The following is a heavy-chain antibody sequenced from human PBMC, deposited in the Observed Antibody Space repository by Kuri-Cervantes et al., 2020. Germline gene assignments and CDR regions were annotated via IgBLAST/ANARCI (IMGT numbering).Heavy chain of an antibody. D-gene: IGHD2-15*01. CDR2: IYWDDDK. Sequence: SGPTLVKPTQTLTLTCTFSGFSLSTSGVGVGWIRQPPGKALEWLALIYWDDDKRYSPSLKSRLTITKDTSKNQVVLTMTNMDPVDTATYYCARIDEKVVVAAFFDYWGQGTLVTVSS. CDR3: ARIDEKVVVAAFFDY. J-gene: IGHJ4*02. V-gene: IGHV2-5*02. CDR1: GFSLSTSGVG.